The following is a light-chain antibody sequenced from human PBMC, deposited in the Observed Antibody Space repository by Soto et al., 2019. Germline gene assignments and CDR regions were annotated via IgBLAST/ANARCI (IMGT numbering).Light chain of an antibody. V-gene: IGKV1-13*02. CDR2: DVS. CDR3: QQFNSYPIT. CDR1: QDIRGA. J-gene: IGKJ5*01. Sequence: AIQLTQSPSSLSASVGDRVTITCRASQDIRGALAWYQQTPGKAPKILIYDVSTLQSGVPSRFSGSSSGTDFSLTISSRQPEDFASYFCQQFNSYPITSGQGTRLDI.